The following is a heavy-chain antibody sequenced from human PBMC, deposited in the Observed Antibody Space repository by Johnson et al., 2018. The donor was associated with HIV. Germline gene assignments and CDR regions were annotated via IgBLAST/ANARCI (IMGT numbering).Heavy chain of an antibody. Sequence: VQLVESGGGLVKPWGSLRLSCAASGFTFSNAWMSWVRQAPGKGLEWVGRIKSKTAGGTTDYAAPVKGRFTIARDDSKNTLYMQMNSLKNEDTAVYYCTSLRDDAFDIWGQGTMVTLSS. J-gene: IGHJ3*02. CDR1: GFTFSNAW. CDR2: IKSKTAGGTT. CDR3: TSLRDDAFDI. V-gene: IGHV3-15*01.